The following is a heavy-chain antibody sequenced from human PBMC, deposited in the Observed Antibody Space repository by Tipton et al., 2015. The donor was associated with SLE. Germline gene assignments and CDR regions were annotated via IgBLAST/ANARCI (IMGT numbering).Heavy chain of an antibody. CDR1: GGSISSYY. Sequence: TLSLTCTVSGGSISSYYWGWIRQPPGKGLDWIGTIYYSGTTYFNPSLKSRVTISVDTSKIQFSLKLSSVTAADTAVYYCAIGGDSGYDLWGQGTTVIVSS. CDR2: IYYSGTT. D-gene: IGHD5-12*01. CDR3: AIGGDSGYDL. V-gene: IGHV4-39*07. J-gene: IGHJ6*02.